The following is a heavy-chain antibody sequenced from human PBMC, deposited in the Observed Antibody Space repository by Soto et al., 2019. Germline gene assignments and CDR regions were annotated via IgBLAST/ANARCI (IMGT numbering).Heavy chain of an antibody. D-gene: IGHD4-17*01. Sequence: ASVKVSCKTSGYTFTTYGISWVRQAPGQGREWVGWISAYSGKTHYAQKFQGKVTMTTDTSTNTAYLELRSLRSDDTAVYYCARGSPRYGDFDYWGQGTLVTVSS. CDR1: GYTFTTYG. CDR3: ARGSPRYGDFDY. CDR2: ISAYSGKT. V-gene: IGHV1-18*01. J-gene: IGHJ4*02.